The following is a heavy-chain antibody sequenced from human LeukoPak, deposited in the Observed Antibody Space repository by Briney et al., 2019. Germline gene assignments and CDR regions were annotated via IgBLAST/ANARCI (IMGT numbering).Heavy chain of an antibody. CDR2: ISGSGGST. D-gene: IGHD3-10*01. V-gene: IGHV3-23*01. Sequence: GGSLRLFCAASGFTFSSYAMSWVRQAPGKGLEWVSAISGSGGSTYYADSVKGRFTISRDNSKNTLYLQMNSLRAEDTAVYYCAKAVRGIGSLDYWGQGTLVTVSS. CDR3: AKAVRGIGSLDY. J-gene: IGHJ4*02. CDR1: GFTFSSYA.